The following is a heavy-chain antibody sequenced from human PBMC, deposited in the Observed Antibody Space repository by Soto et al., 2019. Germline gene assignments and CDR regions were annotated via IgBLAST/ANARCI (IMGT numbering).Heavy chain of an antibody. CDR2: IYYTGST. D-gene: IGHD2-8*02. J-gene: IGHJ4*02. Sequence: SETLSLTCTVSGGSISSYYCSWIRQPPGKALEWIGYIYYTGSTNYNPSLECRVTISVDTSKNQFSLKLTSLTAADTAVYYCARGGVHWSTRVWGQGTLVTVSS. CDR1: GGSISSYY. V-gene: IGHV4-59*01. CDR3: ARGGVHWSTRV.